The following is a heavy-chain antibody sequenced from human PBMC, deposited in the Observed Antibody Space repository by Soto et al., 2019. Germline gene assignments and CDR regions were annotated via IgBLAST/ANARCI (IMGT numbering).Heavy chain of an antibody. V-gene: IGHV4-59*01. CDR3: ARGVGDDNLTGYPPTDYYYYYMDV. D-gene: IGHD3-9*01. Sequence: SETLSLTCTVPGGSISSYYWSWIRQPPGKGLEWIGYIYYSGSTNYNLSLKCRVTISVDTSKNQFSLKLISVTAADTAVYYCARGVGDDNLTGYPPTDYYYYYMDVWGKGTTVTVSS. CDR1: GGSISSYY. J-gene: IGHJ6*03. CDR2: IYYSGST.